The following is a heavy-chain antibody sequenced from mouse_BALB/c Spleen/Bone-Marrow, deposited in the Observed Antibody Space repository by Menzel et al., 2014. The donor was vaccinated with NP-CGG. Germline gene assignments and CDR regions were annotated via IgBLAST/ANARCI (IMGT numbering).Heavy chain of an antibody. D-gene: IGHD2-1*01. Sequence: EVKLMESRPELVKPGASVKVSCKASGYAFTSYNMYWVKQSHGKSLEWIGHIDPYNGGTSYNQKFKSKATLTVDKSSSTAYMHLNSLTSEDSAVYYCAREDYGKGFAYWGQGTLVTVSA. V-gene: IGHV1S135*01. CDR2: IDPYNGGT. CDR3: AREDYGKGFAY. CDR1: GYAFTSYN. J-gene: IGHJ3*01.